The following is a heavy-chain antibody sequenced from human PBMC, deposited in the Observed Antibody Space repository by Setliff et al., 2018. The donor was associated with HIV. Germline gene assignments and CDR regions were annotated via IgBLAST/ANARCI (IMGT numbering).Heavy chain of an antibody. D-gene: IGHD5-12*01. CDR3: HSGYDTEEQSYFGY. V-gene: IGHV3-48*03. CDR1: GFTFDSHG. CDR2: INPAGITM. Sequence: PGGSLRLSCAGSGFTFDSHGMIWVRQAPGRGLEWLSYINPAGITMYYADSVRGRFTISRDNAKNTLYLQMNSLRAEDTGVYYCHSGYDTEEQSYFGYWGQGTLVTVSS. J-gene: IGHJ4*02.